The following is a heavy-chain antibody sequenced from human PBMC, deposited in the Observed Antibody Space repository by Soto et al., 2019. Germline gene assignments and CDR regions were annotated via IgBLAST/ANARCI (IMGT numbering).Heavy chain of an antibody. CDR2: IHSTRSP. CDR1: GDSVSKYY. V-gene: IGHV4-4*07. D-gene: IGHD4-17*01. J-gene: IGHJ5*02. CDR3: ARSPAYGDYANLDT. Sequence: SETLSLTCTVSGDSVSKYYWNWILQPAGKGLEWIGRIHSTRSPNYNPSLKSRVTMSVDTSKNQFSLKLNLTSVTAADTAVYYCARSPAYGDYANLDTWGQGTLVTVSS.